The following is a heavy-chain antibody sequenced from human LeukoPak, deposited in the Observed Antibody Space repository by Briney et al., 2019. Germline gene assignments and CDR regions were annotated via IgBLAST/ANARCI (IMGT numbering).Heavy chain of an antibody. CDR1: GFTFSSYS. D-gene: IGHD3-10*01. J-gene: IGHJ6*03. V-gene: IGHV3-21*01. CDR2: ISSSSSYI. Sequence: GGSLRLSCAASGFTFSSYSMNWVRQAPGKGLEWVSSISSSSSYICYADSVKGRFTISRDNAKNSLYLQMNSLRAEDTAVYYCAREEVENYYGSGSYPYYYYYMDVWDKGTTVTVSS. CDR3: AREEVENYYGSGSYPYYYYYMDV.